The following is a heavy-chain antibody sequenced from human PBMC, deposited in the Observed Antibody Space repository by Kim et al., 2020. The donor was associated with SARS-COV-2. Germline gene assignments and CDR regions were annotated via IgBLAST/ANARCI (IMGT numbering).Heavy chain of an antibody. J-gene: IGHJ4*02. V-gene: IGHV6-1*01. CDR3: ARNFDY. CDR2: RSTWYN. Sequence: RSTWYNAYAVSVKSRITINPAPSKNQFSLQLNSVTPEDTAVYYCARNFDYWGQGTLVTVSS.